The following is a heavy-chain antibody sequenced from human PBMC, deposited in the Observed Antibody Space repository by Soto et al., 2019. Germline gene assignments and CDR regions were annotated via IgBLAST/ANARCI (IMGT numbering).Heavy chain of an antibody. Sequence: GGSLRLSCAASGFTFSSYAMHRVRQAPGKGLEWVAVISYDGSNKYYADSVKGRFTISRDNSKNTLYLQMNSLRAEDTAVYYCARDLSRIVGATGFDYWGQGTLVTVSS. CDR1: GFTFSSYA. CDR3: ARDLSRIVGATGFDY. V-gene: IGHV3-30-3*01. CDR2: ISYDGSNK. J-gene: IGHJ4*02. D-gene: IGHD1-26*01.